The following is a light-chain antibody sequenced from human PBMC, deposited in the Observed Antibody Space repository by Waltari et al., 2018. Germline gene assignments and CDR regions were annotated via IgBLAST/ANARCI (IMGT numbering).Light chain of an antibody. V-gene: IGKV3-20*01. J-gene: IGKJ2*01. CDR1: QSVSSSY. CDR3: QQYGSSPKT. CDR2: GAS. Sequence: VLTQSPGTLSLSPGERATLSCRASQSVSSSYLAWYQQKPGQAPRLLIYGASSRATGIPDRFSGSGSGTDFTLTISRLEPEDFAVYYCQQYGSSPKTFGQGTKLEIK.